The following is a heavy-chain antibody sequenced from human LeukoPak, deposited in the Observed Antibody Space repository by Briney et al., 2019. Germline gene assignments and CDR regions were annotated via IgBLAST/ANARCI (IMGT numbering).Heavy chain of an antibody. Sequence: SETLSLTCAVSGSSITSDYFWGWIRQPPGKGLEWIAAIYYSWGMYFNPSLKSRVTVSLDASKNQFSLKMTSLTAADTAIYYCARNVTAGFFDYWGQGIMVTVSS. CDR3: ARNVTAGFFDY. CDR1: GSSITSDYF. V-gene: IGHV4-38-2*01. CDR2: IYYSWGM. J-gene: IGHJ4*02. D-gene: IGHD1-1*01.